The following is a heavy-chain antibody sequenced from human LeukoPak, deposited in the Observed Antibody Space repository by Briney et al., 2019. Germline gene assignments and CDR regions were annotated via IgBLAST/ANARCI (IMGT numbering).Heavy chain of an antibody. D-gene: IGHD1-26*01. CDR2: VYGSGNT. V-gene: IGHV4-4*07. CDR3: ARMAFASYSVAAFDY. J-gene: IGHJ4*02. CDR1: GGSISTYY. Sequence: SETLSLTCSVSGGSISTYYWSWIRQPAGKELGWIGRVYGSGNTNYNPSLKSRVTMSVDTSKNQFSLNLSSVSAADTAVYYCARMAFASYSVAAFDYWGQGTLVTVSS.